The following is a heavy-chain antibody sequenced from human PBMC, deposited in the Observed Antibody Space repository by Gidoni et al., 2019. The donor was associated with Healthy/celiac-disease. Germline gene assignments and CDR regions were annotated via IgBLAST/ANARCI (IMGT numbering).Heavy chain of an antibody. D-gene: IGHD3-9*01. CDR1: GFPFSSYG. CDR2: ISYDGSNK. CDR3: AKDFTAERYFDANWFDP. V-gene: IGHV3-30*18. Sequence: QVQLVESGGGVVQPGRSLRLSCAASGFPFSSYGMHWVRQAPGKVLEWVAVISYDGSNKYYADSVKGRFTISRDNSKNTLYLQMNSLRAEDTAVYYCAKDFTAERYFDANWFDPWGQGTLVTVSS. J-gene: IGHJ5*02.